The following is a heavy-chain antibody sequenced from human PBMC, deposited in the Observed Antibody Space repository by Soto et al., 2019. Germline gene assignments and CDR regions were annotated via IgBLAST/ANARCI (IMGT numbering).Heavy chain of an antibody. CDR3: ARDFEYYDFWSGYTWFDP. V-gene: IGHV1-18*01. D-gene: IGHD3-3*01. CDR2: ISAYNGNT. CDR1: GYTFTSYG. Sequence: ALVKVSCKASGYTFTSYGISWVRQAPGQGLEWMGWISAYNGNTNYAQKLQGRVTMTTDTSTSTAYMELRSLRSDDTAVYYCARDFEYYDFWSGYTWFDPWGQGTLVTVSS. J-gene: IGHJ5*02.